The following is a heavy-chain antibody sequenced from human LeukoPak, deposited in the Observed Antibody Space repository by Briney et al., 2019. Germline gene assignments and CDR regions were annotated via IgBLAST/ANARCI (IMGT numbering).Heavy chain of an antibody. CDR1: GGSISSSSYY. V-gene: IGHV4-39*02. Sequence: PSETLSLTCTVSGGSISSSSYYWGWIRQPPGKGLEWIGSIYYSGSTYYNPSLKSRVTISVDTSKNQFSLKLSSVTAADTAVYYCAREEPVYYYDSSGQLDYYYYYCMDVWGKGTTVTISS. CDR3: AREEPVYYYDSSGQLDYYYYYCMDV. J-gene: IGHJ6*03. CDR2: IYYSGST. D-gene: IGHD3-22*01.